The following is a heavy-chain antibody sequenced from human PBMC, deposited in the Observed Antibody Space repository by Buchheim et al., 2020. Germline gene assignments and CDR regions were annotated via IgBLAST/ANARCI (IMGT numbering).Heavy chain of an antibody. CDR2: ISYDGSNK. Sequence: QVQLVESGGGVVQPGRSLRLSCAASGFTFSSYGMHWVRQAPGKGLEWVAVISYDGSNKYYADSVKGRFTISRDNSKKTLYLQMNSLRAEDTAVYYCAKDLELLWFGEGAPNYGMDVWGQGTT. V-gene: IGHV3-30*18. D-gene: IGHD3-10*01. CDR1: GFTFSSYG. CDR3: AKDLELLWFGEGAPNYGMDV. J-gene: IGHJ6*02.